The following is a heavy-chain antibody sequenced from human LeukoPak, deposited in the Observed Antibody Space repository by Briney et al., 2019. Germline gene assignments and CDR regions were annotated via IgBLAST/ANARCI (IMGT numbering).Heavy chain of an antibody. CDR3: TKDTNYYYDSSGYYYGPTNYVFDY. CDR2: ISGSGGSI. V-gene: IGHV3-23*01. J-gene: IGHJ4*02. D-gene: IGHD3-22*01. CDR1: GFTFNNYA. Sequence: HPGGSLRLSCAASGFTFNNYAMNWVRQAPGKGLEWVSSISGSGGSIKYADSVKGRFTISRDNSKNTLYLQMNSLRAEDTAVYYCTKDTNYYYDSSGYYYGPTNYVFDYWGQGTLVTVSS.